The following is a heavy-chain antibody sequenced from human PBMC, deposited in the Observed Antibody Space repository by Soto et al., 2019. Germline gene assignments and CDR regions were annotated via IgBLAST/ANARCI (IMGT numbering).Heavy chain of an antibody. CDR2: INPNSGGT. Sequence: ASVKVSCKASGYTFTGYYMHWVRQAPGQGLEWMGWINPNSGGTNYAQKFQGWVTMTRDTSISTAYMELSRLRSDDTAVYYCARDGKLPLAGVDRGAFDIWGQGTMVTVSS. CDR1: GYTFTGYY. CDR3: ARDGKLPLAGVDRGAFDI. D-gene: IGHD1-7*01. J-gene: IGHJ3*02. V-gene: IGHV1-2*04.